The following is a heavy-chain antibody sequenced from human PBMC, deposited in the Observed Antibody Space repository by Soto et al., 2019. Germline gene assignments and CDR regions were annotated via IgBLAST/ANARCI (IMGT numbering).Heavy chain of an antibody. Sequence: ESLKLSCTGSGYSFTSYWIGWVRQVPGKGLEWMGRIDPSDSYTNYSPSFQGHVTISADKSISTAYLQWSSLKASDTAMYYCARHPREMATISPWFDPWGQGTLVTVSS. CDR1: GYSFTSYW. CDR3: ARHPREMATISPWFDP. D-gene: IGHD5-12*01. J-gene: IGHJ5*02. CDR2: IDPSDSYT. V-gene: IGHV5-10-1*01.